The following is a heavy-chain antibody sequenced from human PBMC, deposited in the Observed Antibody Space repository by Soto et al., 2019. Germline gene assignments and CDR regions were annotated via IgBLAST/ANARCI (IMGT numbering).Heavy chain of an antibody. D-gene: IGHD3-22*01. J-gene: IGHJ4*02. V-gene: IGHV3-73*01. Sequence: GGSLRLSCAASGFTFSGSAMHWVRQASGKGLEWVGRIRSKANSYATAYAASVKGRFTISRDDSKNTAYLQMNSLKTEDTAVYYCTRPYYYDSSGYYTFDYWGQGTLVTVSS. CDR3: TRPYYYDSSGYYTFDY. CDR2: IRSKANSYAT. CDR1: GFTFSGSA.